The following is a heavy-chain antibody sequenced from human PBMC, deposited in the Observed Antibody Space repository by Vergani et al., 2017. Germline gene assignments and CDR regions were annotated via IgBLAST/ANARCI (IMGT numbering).Heavy chain of an antibody. Sequence: EVQLVESGGGLVKPGGSLRLSCAASGFTFSSYSMNWVRQAPGKGLEWVSSISSSSSYIYYADSVKGRFTISRDNAKNSLYLQMNSLRSEDTAVYYCAARDPRYYDFWSGMDVWGQGTTVTVSS. D-gene: IGHD3-3*01. CDR2: ISSSSSYI. CDR3: AARDPRYYDFWSGMDV. CDR1: GFTFSSYS. J-gene: IGHJ6*02. V-gene: IGHV3-21*04.